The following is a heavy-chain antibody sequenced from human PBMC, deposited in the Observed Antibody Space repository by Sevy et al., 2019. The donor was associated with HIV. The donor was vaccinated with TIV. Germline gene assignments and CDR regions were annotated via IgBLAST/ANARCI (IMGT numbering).Heavy chain of an antibody. V-gene: IGHV3-48*01. CDR1: GFIFYTFG. J-gene: IGHJ6*02. CDR3: AREGGYSDQGMDV. Sequence: GGSLRLSCEASGFIFYTFGMHWVRQAPGKGLEWVSYISSSSSNIYYADSVKGRFTISRDNAKNSLYVQMNSLRAEDTAVYYCAREGGYSDQGMDVWGQGTTVTVSS. CDR2: ISSSSSNI. D-gene: IGHD5-12*01.